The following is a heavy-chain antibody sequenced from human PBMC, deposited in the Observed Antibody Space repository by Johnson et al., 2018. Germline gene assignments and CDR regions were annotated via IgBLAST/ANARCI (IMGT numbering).Heavy chain of an antibody. D-gene: IGHD3-10*01. CDR2: ISSSGSTI. J-gene: IGHJ6*03. Sequence: LVESGGGLVKPGXSLRXSCXASGFTFSDYYMSWIRQAPGMGLEWVSYISSSGSTIYYADSVKGRFTIARDNAKNSLYLQMNRLRAEDTAVYYCARDVVVRGDYYYYMDVWGKGTTVTVSS. CDR1: GFTFSDYY. V-gene: IGHV3-11*04. CDR3: ARDVVVRGDYYYYMDV.